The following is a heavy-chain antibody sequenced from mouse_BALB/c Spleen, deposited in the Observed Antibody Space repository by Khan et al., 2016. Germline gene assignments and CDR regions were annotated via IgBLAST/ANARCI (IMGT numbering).Heavy chain of an antibody. J-gene: IGHJ2*01. CDR3: ARSTDY. Sequence: IQLVQSGAELVKPGASVKLSCTASGFNIKDTYMHWVKQRPEQGLEWIGRIDPANGNTKYDPKFQGKATITADTSSNTAYLQLSSLTSEDTDVYYCARSTDYWGQGTTLTVSS. CDR2: IDPANGNT. V-gene: IGHV14-3*02. CDR1: GFNIKDTY.